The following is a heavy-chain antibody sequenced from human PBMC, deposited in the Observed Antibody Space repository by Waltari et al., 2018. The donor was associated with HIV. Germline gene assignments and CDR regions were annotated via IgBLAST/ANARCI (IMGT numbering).Heavy chain of an antibody. V-gene: IGHV3-15*01. D-gene: IGHD3-22*01. J-gene: IGHJ4*02. Sequence: VKPGGSLRLSCAASGITFRNAWMSWVRQAPGKGLEWVGRIKSGAEGGTTDYAAAVKGRFTISRDDSKHTLYLQMDSLKTEDTAVYYCTTLWYSYDSTDYWGQGTLVTVSS. CDR1: GITFRNAW. CDR2: IKSGAEGGTT. CDR3: TTLWYSYDSTDY.